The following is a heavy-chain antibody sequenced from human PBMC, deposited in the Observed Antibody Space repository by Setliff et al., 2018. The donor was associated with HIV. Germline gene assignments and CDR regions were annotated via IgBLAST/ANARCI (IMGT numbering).Heavy chain of an antibody. CDR1: GFTFNNAW. D-gene: IGHD5-18*01. Sequence: AGGSLRLSCAASGFTFNNAWMSWVHQAPGKGPEWVGRIKIKTDGGTTEYATSAKGRFTISSDDSTSIAYLQMNSLKTEDTAVYYCTRLRGYSYGLASYYYYYMDVCGKGTTVTVSS. V-gene: IGHV3-15*01. CDR2: IKIKTDGGTT. CDR3: TRLRGYSYGLASYYYYYMDV. J-gene: IGHJ6*03.